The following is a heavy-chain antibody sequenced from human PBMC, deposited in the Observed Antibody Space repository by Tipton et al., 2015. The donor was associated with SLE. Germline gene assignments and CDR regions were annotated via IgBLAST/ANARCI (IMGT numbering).Heavy chain of an antibody. D-gene: IGHD7-27*01. CDR2: TYYRSKWYN. CDR3: ARDVPSLLTGDRWDAFDI. V-gene: IGHV6-1*01. J-gene: IGHJ3*02. CDR1: GDSVSSNSAA. Sequence: GLVKPSQTLSLTCAISGDSVSSNSAAWNWIRQSPSRGLEWLGRTYYRSKWYNDYAVSVKSRITINPDTSKNQFSLKLSSVTAADTAVYYCARDVPSLLTGDRWDAFDIWGQGTMVTVSS.